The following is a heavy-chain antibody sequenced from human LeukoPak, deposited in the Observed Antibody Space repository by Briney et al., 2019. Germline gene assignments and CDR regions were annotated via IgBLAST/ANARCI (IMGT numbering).Heavy chain of an antibody. CDR3: TRFYENC. CDR1: GYTFTSYD. Sequence: ASVKVSCKASGYTFTSYDINWVRQASGQGLEWMGWMNPSSGEAGYAQRFQGRITMTRNTAISTAYLEPSSLRSEDTAMYYCTRFYENCWGQGTLVTVSS. D-gene: IGHD3-16*01. J-gene: IGHJ4*02. V-gene: IGHV1-8*01. CDR2: MNPSSGEA.